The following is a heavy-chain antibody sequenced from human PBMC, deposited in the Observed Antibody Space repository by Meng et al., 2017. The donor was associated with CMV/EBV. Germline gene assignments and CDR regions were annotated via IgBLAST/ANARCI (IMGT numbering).Heavy chain of an antibody. CDR2: INPNSGGT. V-gene: IGHV1-2*02. CDR3: ARVGSGSQAGFIFHAFDI. CDR1: GYTFTGYY. D-gene: IGHD1-26*01. J-gene: IGHJ3*02. Sequence: ASVKVSCKASGYTFTGYYMHWVRQAPGQGLEWMGWINPNSGGTNYAQKFQGRVTMTRDTSISTAYMELSRLRSDDTAVYYCARVGSGSQAGFIFHAFDIWGQGTMVTVSS.